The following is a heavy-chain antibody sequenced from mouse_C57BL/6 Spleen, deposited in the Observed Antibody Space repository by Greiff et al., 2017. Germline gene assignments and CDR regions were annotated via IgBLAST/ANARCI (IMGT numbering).Heavy chain of an antibody. J-gene: IGHJ4*01. CDR2: ISSGSSTI. Sequence: EVQLVESGGGLVKPGGSLKLSCAASGFTFSDYGMHWVRQAPEKGLEWVAYISSGSSTIYYADTVKGRFTISRDKAKNTLFLQLTSLRSEDTAMYYCARQGKGAMDYWGQGTSVTVSS. V-gene: IGHV5-17*01. CDR3: ARQGKGAMDY. CDR1: GFTFSDYG.